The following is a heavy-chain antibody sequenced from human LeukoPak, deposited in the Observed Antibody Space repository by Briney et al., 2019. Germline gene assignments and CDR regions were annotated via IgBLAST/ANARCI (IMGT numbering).Heavy chain of an antibody. V-gene: IGHV3-48*03. J-gene: IGHJ4*02. D-gene: IGHD2-15*01. CDR2: MSSNGKTI. Sequence: PGGSLRLSCAASGFTFSSYEMNWVRHAPGKGPEWLSYMSSNGKTIYYADSVKGRFTISRDNSKNTLYLQMNSLRAEDTAVYYCAKDPPRYCSGGSCYSGFDYWGQGTLVTVSS. CDR3: AKDPPRYCSGGSCYSGFDY. CDR1: GFTFSSYE.